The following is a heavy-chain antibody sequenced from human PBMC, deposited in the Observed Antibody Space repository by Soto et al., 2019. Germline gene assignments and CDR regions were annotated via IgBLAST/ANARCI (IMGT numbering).Heavy chain of an antibody. CDR3: TTGFQGGTTVYYYYYGMDV. CDR2: IKSKTDGGTT. D-gene: IGHD1-1*01. V-gene: IGHV3-15*07. CDR1: GFTFSNAW. Sequence: GGSLRLSCAASGFTFSNAWMNWVRQAPGKGLEWVGRIKSKTDGGTTDYAAPVKGRFTISRDDSKNTLYLQMNSLKTEDTAVYYCTTGFQGGTTVYYYYYGMDVWGQGTTVTVSS. J-gene: IGHJ6*02.